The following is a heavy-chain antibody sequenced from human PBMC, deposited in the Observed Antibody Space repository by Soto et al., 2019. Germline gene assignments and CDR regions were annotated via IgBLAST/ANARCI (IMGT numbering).Heavy chain of an antibody. D-gene: IGHD1-26*01. CDR2: IYPGDSDT. CDR1: GYCFTDYR. J-gene: IGHJ4*02. V-gene: IGHV5-51*01. CDR3: ARLSGARSPANF. Sequence: PGESLKISCKGSGYCFTDYRIGWVRQLPGKGLEGMGIIYPGDSDTRYNPSFQGRVTISADKSITTAYLQWRSLKASDTAMYFCARLSGARSPANFWGQGTLVTVSS.